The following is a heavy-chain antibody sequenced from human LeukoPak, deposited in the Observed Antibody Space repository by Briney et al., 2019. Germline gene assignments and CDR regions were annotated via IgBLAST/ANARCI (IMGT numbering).Heavy chain of an antibody. CDR2: IDYRGST. V-gene: IGHV4-39*01. Sequence: SETLSLTCTVSGGPISSGGYYWSWIRQHPGKGLEWIGSIDYRGSTYNNPSLKSRVTIYVDTSKNQFSLKVSSVTAADTAVYYCARHYSSSWFDYWGQGTLVTVSS. CDR3: ARHYSSSWFDY. CDR1: GGPISSGGYY. D-gene: IGHD6-13*01. J-gene: IGHJ4*02.